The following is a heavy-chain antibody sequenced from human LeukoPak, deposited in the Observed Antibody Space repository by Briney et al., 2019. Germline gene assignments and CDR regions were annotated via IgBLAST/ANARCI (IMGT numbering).Heavy chain of an antibody. D-gene: IGHD3-22*01. CDR1: GGSISSYY. V-gene: IGHV4-4*07. Sequence: PSATLSLTCTVSGGSISSYYWSWIQQPAGKGREWIGRFNTSGTTNYNPSLKSRVTMSVDTSKNHFSLKLSSVTAADTAVYYCARDVYYYDSSGYYSYYFDYWGQGTLVTVSS. J-gene: IGHJ4*02. CDR2: FNTSGTT. CDR3: ARDVYYYDSSGYYSYYFDY.